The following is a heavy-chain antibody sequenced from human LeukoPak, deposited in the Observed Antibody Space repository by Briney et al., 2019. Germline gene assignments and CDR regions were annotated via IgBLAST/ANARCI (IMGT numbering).Heavy chain of an antibody. Sequence: PSETLSLTCAVYGGSFSGYYWSWIRQPAGKGLEWIGRIYSPGTNYNYNPSLKSRVTISIDTSKNQFSLKLTSVTAGDTAVYYCARGIGTSYESSRDAFDIWGQGTMVTVSS. J-gene: IGHJ3*02. CDR1: GGSFSGYY. D-gene: IGHD3-22*01. CDR2: IYSPGT. CDR3: ARGIGTSYESSRDAFDI. V-gene: IGHV4-59*10.